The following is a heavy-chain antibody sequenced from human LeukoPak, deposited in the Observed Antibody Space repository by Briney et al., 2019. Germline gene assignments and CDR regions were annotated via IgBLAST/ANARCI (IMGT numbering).Heavy chain of an antibody. D-gene: IGHD6-19*01. CDR2: ISSSSSYI. CDR3: ARQDSSGWSQDY. Sequence: VKPGGSLRLSCAASGFTFSSYSMNWVRQAPGKGLEWVSSISSSSSYIYYVDSVKGRFTISRDNAKNSLYLQMNSLRAEDTAVYYCARQDSSGWSQDYWGQGTLVTVSS. V-gene: IGHV3-21*01. CDR1: GFTFSSYS. J-gene: IGHJ4*02.